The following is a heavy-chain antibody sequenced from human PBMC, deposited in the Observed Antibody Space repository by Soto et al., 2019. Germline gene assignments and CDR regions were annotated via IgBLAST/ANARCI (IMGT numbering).Heavy chain of an antibody. D-gene: IGHD1-7*01. CDR2: ISYDGSNK. Sequence: PGGSLRLSCAASGFTFSSYGMHWVRQAPGKGLEWVAVISYDGSNKYYADSVKGRFTISRDNSKNTLYLQMNSLRAEDTAVYYCAKEVTGTLGAYYYGMDVWGQGTTVTVSS. CDR3: AKEVTGTLGAYYYGMDV. CDR1: GFTFSSYG. J-gene: IGHJ6*02. V-gene: IGHV3-30*18.